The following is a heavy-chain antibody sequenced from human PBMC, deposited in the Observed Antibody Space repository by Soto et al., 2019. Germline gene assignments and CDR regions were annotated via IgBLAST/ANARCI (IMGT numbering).Heavy chain of an antibody. CDR3: GRGAGTSKIYAMGMDV. Sequence: QAQLVQSGPEVQKPGASMKVSCKASAFNLRSYSIHWVRQAPGQRLEWMGQINGDSGKPRYSHRVEGRVTVKRDTDASTATLELHSLRPEDTAVYYCGRGAGTSKIYAMGMDVWGQGTAVSVSS. CDR1: AFNLRSYS. J-gene: IGHJ6*02. D-gene: IGHD2-2*01. V-gene: IGHV1-3*01. CDR2: INGDSGKP.